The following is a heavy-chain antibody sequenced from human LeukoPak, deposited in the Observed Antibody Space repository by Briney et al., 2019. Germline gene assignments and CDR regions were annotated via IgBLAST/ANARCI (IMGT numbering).Heavy chain of an antibody. CDR3: ARDRGGTGDFDY. D-gene: IGHD1-1*01. J-gene: IGHJ4*02. V-gene: IGHV1-3*01. CDR2: INAGNGNT. CDR1: GYTFTSYA. Sequence: ASVKVSCKASGYTFTSYAMHWVRQAPGQRLEWMGWINAGNGNTKYSQKFQGRVTIARDTSASTAYMELSSLRSEDTAVYYCARDRGGTGDFDYWGQGTLVTVSS.